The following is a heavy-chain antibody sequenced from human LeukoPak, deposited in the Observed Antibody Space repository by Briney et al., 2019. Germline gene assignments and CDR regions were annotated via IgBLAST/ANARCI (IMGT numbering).Heavy chain of an antibody. D-gene: IGHD3-22*01. CDR2: ISSSGSTI. CDR1: GFTFSDYY. Sequence: GWSLRLSCAASGFTFSDYYMSWIRQAPGKGLEWVSYISSSGSTIYYADSVKGRFTISRDNAKNSLYLQMNSLRAEDTAVYYCARDDSSGYYPHWGQGTLVTVSS. CDR3: ARDDSSGYYPH. V-gene: IGHV3-11*01. J-gene: IGHJ4*02.